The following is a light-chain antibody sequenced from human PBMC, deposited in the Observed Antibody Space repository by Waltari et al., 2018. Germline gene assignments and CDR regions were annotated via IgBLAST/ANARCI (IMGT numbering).Light chain of an antibody. CDR1: NSDVGSYNY. V-gene: IGLV2-14*01. CDR2: EVT. Sequence: QSALTQPASVSGSPGQSITISCTGTNSDVGSYNYVSWYQQHPGKAPKLMIYEVTNRPSGCSNRFPGSKSGNTASLTITELQAEDEADYYCSSYAGNDLVIFGGGTKLTVL. J-gene: IGLJ2*01. CDR3: SSYAGNDLVI.